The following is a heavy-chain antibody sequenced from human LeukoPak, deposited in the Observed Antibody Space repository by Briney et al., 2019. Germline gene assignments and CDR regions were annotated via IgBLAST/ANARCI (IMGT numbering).Heavy chain of an antibody. CDR2: IRYGGGNK. D-gene: IGHD2-21*01. CDR1: GFIFSNYG. Sequence: GGSLRLSCAASGFIFSNYGMHWVRQAPGKGLEWVAFIRYGGGNKYYADSVKGRFTISRDNSKNTLYLQMNSLRAEDTAVYYCARDYDIVESPEGHDVFDIWGQGTLVTVSS. J-gene: IGHJ3*02. CDR3: ARDYDIVESPEGHDVFDI. V-gene: IGHV3-30*02.